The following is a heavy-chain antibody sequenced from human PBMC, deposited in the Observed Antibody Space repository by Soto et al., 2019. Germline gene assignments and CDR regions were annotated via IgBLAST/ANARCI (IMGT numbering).Heavy chain of an antibody. CDR1: GFTFSSYA. Sequence: EVQLLESGGNLVQPGGSLSLSCAASGFTFSSYAMSWVRQAPGKGLEWVSVISYSGSSTYYADSVKGRFTISRDNSKNTLFLQMNSLRAEDTALYYCAKVMGYRTVLDALDIWGQGTTVTVSS. CDR2: ISYSGSST. CDR3: AKVMGYRTVLDALDI. D-gene: IGHD5-12*01. J-gene: IGHJ3*02. V-gene: IGHV3-23*01.